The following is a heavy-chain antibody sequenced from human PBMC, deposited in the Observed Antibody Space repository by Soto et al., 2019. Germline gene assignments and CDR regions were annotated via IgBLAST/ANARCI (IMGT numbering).Heavy chain of an antibody. Sequence: SETLSLTCTVSGGSISSYYWSWIRQPPGKGLEWIGYIYYSGSTNYNPSLKSRVTISVDTSKNQFSLKLSSVTAADTAVYYCARAYDSSGNDAFDIWGQGTMVTVPS. CDR3: ARAYDSSGNDAFDI. CDR1: GGSISSYY. CDR2: IYYSGST. V-gene: IGHV4-59*01. D-gene: IGHD3-22*01. J-gene: IGHJ3*02.